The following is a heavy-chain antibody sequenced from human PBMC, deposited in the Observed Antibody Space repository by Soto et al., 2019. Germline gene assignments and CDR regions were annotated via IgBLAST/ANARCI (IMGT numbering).Heavy chain of an antibody. Sequence: QAQLVESGGGVVQPGRSLRLSCAASGFTFSGYYMHWVRQAPGKGLEWVAVISYDGSTEYYADSVKGRFTISRDNSANRLFLQMNSLRPEDTAVYYCTKDDGYKDSTYYHYFGMDVWGQGTTVTVSS. CDR1: GFTFSGYY. CDR2: ISYDGSTE. J-gene: IGHJ6*02. CDR3: TKDDGYKDSTYYHYFGMDV. V-gene: IGHV3-30*18. D-gene: IGHD5-12*01.